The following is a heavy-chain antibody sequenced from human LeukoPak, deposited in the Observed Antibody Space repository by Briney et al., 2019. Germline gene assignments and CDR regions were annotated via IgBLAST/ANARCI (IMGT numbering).Heavy chain of an antibody. D-gene: IGHD5-24*01. CDR2: ISYSGST. V-gene: IGHV4-59*01. Sequence: PSETLSLTCTVSGGSISSAYWSWIRQPPGKGLEWIGYISYSGSTNYNPSLKSRVTISLDTSKNQFSLKLSSVTAADTAVYYCARGVRWLRLCYFDYWGQGTLVTVSS. CDR3: ARGVRWLRLCYFDY. CDR1: GGSISSAY. J-gene: IGHJ4*02.